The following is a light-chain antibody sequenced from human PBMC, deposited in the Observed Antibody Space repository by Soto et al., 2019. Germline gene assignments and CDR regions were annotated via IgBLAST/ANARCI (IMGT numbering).Light chain of an antibody. CDR2: AAS. CDR1: QSLSTK. V-gene: IGKV1-39*01. J-gene: IGKJ4*01. CDR3: QQSYSTPPT. Sequence: DIQMTQSPSTLSASVGDRVTITCRASQSLSTKLAWYQLKPGKAPKLLIYAASSLQSGVPSRFSGSGSGTDFTLTISSLQPEDFATYYCQQSYSTPPTFGGGTKVEIK.